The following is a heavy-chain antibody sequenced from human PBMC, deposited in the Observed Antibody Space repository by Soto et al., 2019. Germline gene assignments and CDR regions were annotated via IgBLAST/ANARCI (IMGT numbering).Heavy chain of an antibody. V-gene: IGHV3-9*01. D-gene: IGHD3-3*01. J-gene: IGHJ4*02. CDR3: VIGTTEWRGMDY. CDR1: GFTFDDYA. CDR2: ISWNSDST. Sequence: EVHLVESGGGVAQPGRSLRLSCATSGFTFDDYAMHWVRQAPGKGLEWVSGISWNSDSTGYADSVKGRFTISRDNAKKSLFLQMNRLRDEDTAVYDCVIGTTEWRGMDYWGQGTLVTCSP.